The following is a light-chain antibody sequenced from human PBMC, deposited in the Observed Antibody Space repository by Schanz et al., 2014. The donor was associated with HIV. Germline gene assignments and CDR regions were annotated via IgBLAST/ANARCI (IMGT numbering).Light chain of an antibody. V-gene: IGKV3-15*01. CDR1: RSVNSN. Sequence: EIVMTQSPVTLSVSPGERVTLSCRASRSVNSNLAWYQQKPGQAPRLLIYRASTRATGIPARFSGSGSGTEFTLTISSLLSEDFAVYYCQQYGNSPRTFGQGTKLEIK. J-gene: IGKJ2*02. CDR2: RAS. CDR3: QQYGNSPRT.